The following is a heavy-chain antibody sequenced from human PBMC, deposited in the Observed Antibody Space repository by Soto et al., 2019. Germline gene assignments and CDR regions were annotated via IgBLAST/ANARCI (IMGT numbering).Heavy chain of an antibody. V-gene: IGHV3-53*01. D-gene: IGHD3-22*01. CDR2: IYSGGST. J-gene: IGHJ4*02. CDR1: GFTVSSNY. Sequence: PWGSLRLSCAASGFTVSSNYMIFCGQSPLKGLEWVSVIYSGGSTYYADSVKGRFTISRDNSKNTLYLQMNSLRAEDTAVYYCARPHYYDSSGLDYWGQGTLVTVSS. CDR3: ARPHYYDSSGLDY.